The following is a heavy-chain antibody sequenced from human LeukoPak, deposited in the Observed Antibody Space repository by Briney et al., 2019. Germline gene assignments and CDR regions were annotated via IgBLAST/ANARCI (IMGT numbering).Heavy chain of an antibody. CDR1: GYTFTNYG. J-gene: IGHJ5*02. CDR3: ARMAYDILTGYFQPNWFDP. D-gene: IGHD3-9*01. V-gene: IGHV1-18*01. CDR2: ISGYNGNT. Sequence: ASVKVSCKASGYTFTNYGISWVRQAPGQGLEWMGWISGYNGNTKNVQKFRGRVTMTTDTSTSTAYVELRSLRSDDTGVYYCARMAYDILTGYFQPNWFDPWGQGTLVTVSS.